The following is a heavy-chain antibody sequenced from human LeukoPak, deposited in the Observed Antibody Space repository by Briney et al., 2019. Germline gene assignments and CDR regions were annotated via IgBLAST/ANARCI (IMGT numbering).Heavy chain of an antibody. Sequence: GGSLRLSCAASGFIFTNTWMTWVRQAPGKGLEWVANIKRDGSEKYYVDSVKGRFTISRDNSKNTLYLQMNSLRAEDTAVYYCAKDSYYDSSGYYYGDYWGQGTLVTVSS. CDR3: AKDSYYDSSGYYYGDY. J-gene: IGHJ4*02. D-gene: IGHD3-22*01. CDR1: GFIFTNTW. CDR2: IKRDGSEK. V-gene: IGHV3-7*03.